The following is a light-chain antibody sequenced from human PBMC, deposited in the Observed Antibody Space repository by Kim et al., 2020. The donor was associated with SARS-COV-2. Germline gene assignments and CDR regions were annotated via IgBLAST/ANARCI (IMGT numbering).Light chain of an antibody. J-gene: IGLJ1*01. Sequence: QPVLTQPASVSGSPGQSITISCTGTSSDVGGYNYVSWYQQHPGKAPKLMIYDVSDRPSGVSNRFFGSKSGNTASLTISGLQAEDEADYYCSSYTDTSTLVFGTGTKVTVL. CDR3: SSYTDTSTLV. CDR2: DVS. V-gene: IGLV2-14*01. CDR1: SSDVGGYNY.